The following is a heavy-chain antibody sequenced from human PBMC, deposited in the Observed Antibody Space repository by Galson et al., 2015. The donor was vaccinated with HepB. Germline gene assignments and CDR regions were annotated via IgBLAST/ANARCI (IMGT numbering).Heavy chain of an antibody. CDR1: GYTFTNYL. V-gene: IGHV1-3*04. D-gene: IGHD2-8*01. J-gene: IGHJ4*02. CDR3: ARDNGYFDY. Sequence: SVKVSCKASGYTFTNYLIHWVRQAPRQGLEWMGWINIGNGDKKYSQKFQGRVTITRDTSANTAYMELSSLTSEDTAVYYCARDNGYFDYWGQGTVVTVSS. CDR2: INIGNGDK.